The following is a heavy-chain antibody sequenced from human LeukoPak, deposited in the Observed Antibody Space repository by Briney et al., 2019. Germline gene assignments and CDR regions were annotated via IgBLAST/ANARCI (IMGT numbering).Heavy chain of an antibody. D-gene: IGHD3-16*02. CDR3: ATKRGDYVWGSYRKSHDNWFDP. CDR2: ISYDGSNK. Sequence: PGGSLRLSCAASGFTFSSYGMHWVRQAPGKGLEWVAVISYDGSNKYYADSVKGRFTISRDNSKNTLYLQMNSLGAEDTAVYYCATKRGDYVWGSYRKSHDNWFDPWGQGTLVTVSS. V-gene: IGHV3-30*03. CDR1: GFTFSSYG. J-gene: IGHJ5*02.